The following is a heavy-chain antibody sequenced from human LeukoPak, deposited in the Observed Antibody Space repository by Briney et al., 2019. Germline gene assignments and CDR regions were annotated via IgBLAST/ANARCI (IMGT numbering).Heavy chain of an antibody. CDR3: AKLWDVVVSATLTFDF. CDR1: GFTFSRYG. D-gene: IGHD2-15*01. V-gene: IGHV3-30*18. CDR2: ISSDGTNQ. Sequence: QPGRSLRLSCVASGFTFSRYGMHWVRQAPGKGLEWVTVISSDGTNQYYADSVKGRFTISRDSFRNTLYLQMNSLRPEDTAVYYCAKLWDVVVSATLTFDFWGQGTLVTVSS. J-gene: IGHJ4*02.